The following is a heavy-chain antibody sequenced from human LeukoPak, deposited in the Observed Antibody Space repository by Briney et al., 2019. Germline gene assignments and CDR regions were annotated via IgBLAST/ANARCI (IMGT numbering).Heavy chain of an antibody. Sequence: PSETLSLTCTVSGGSISSNSYYWGWIRQPPGKGLEWIGSIYYTGSTYYNPSLKSRVTISVDTSKNQFSLKLSSVTAADTAVYYCARSRCSSTSCYSNFDYWGQGTLVTVSS. CDR2: IYYTGST. J-gene: IGHJ4*02. D-gene: IGHD2-2*01. CDR3: ARSRCSSTSCYSNFDY. V-gene: IGHV4-39*07. CDR1: GGSISSNSYY.